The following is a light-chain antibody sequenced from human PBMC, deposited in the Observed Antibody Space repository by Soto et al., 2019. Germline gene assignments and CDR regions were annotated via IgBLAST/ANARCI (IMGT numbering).Light chain of an antibody. CDR2: GAS. CDR1: QSVWNNY. CDR3: QHYGSSPQT. J-gene: IGKJ1*01. Sequence: EIVLTHSPGTLSLSPGERATLSCRASQSVWNNYLAWYQQKPGQAPRLLIYGASSRATGIPDKFSGSGSGTDFTLTISRLEPEDFAVYYCQHYGSSPQTFGQGTKV. V-gene: IGKV3-20*01.